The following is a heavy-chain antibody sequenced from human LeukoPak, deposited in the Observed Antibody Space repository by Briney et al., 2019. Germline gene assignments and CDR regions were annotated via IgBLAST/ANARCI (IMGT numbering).Heavy chain of an antibody. CDR2: INWNGGST. D-gene: IGHD5-18*01. CDR3: ARDGWIPGGFDP. V-gene: IGHV3-20*04. CDR1: GFTFSSYW. J-gene: IGHJ5*02. Sequence: SGGSLRLSCAASGFTFSSYWMSWVRQAPGKGLEWVSGINWNGGSTGYADSVKGRFTISRDNAKNSLYLQMNSLRVEDTALYYCARDGWIPGGFDPWGQGTLVTVSS.